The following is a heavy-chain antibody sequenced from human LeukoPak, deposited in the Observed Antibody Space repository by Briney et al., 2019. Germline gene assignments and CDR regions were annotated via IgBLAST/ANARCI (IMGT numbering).Heavy chain of an antibody. J-gene: IGHJ4*02. CDR2: IIPIFGTA. D-gene: IGHD3-9*01. CDR3: ASSSILTGSWHYFDY. Sequence: SVKVSCKASGGTFSSYAISWVRQAPGQGLEWMGGIIPIFGTANYAQKFQGRVTITTDESTSTAYMELSSLRSEDTAVYYCASSSILTGSWHYFDYWGQGTLVTVSS. V-gene: IGHV1-69*05. CDR1: GGTFSSYA.